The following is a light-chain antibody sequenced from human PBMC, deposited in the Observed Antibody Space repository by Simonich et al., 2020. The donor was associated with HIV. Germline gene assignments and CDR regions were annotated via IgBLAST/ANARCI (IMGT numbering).Light chain of an antibody. J-gene: IGLJ2*01. CDR2: GNS. Sequence: QSVLTQPPSVSGAPGQRVTISCTGSSSNIGEGYDVHWDQQLPGTAPKLPIYGNSNRPSVVPDRFSGSKSGTSASLAITGLQAEDEADYYCQSYDSSLSGSKVFGGGTKLTVL. CDR1: SSNIGEGYD. CDR3: QSYDSSLSGSKV. V-gene: IGLV1-40*01.